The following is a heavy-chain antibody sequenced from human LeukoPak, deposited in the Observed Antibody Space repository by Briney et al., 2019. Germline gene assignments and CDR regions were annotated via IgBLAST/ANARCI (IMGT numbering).Heavy chain of an antibody. CDR2: INDDGSSP. CDR1: RFTFSSYW. Sequence: GGSLRLSCAASRFTFSSYWIHWVRQAPGTGLVWASRINDDGSSPIYADSVKGRFTISRDNAKNTLYLQMNSLRAEDTAVYYCARQLLYGLDVWGQGTTVTVSS. D-gene: IGHD1-26*01. V-gene: IGHV3-74*01. CDR3: ARQLLYGLDV. J-gene: IGHJ6*02.